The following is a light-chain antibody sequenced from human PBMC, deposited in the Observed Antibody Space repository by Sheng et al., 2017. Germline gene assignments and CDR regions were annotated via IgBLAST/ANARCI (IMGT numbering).Light chain of an antibody. Sequence: IQMTQSPSTLSASVGDRVTITCRASQTISSWLAWYQQKPGKAPKLLIYKASSLESGVPSRFSGSGSGTEFTLTISSLQPDDFATYYCQQYNTYPQFGQGTKVEIK. CDR3: QQYNTYPQ. J-gene: IGKJ1*01. CDR2: KAS. CDR1: QTISSW. V-gene: IGKV1-5*03.